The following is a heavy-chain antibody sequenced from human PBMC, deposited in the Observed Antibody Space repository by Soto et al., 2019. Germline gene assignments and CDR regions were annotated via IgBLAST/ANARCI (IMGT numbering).Heavy chain of an antibody. J-gene: IGHJ5*02. Sequence: QLQLQESGPGLVKPSETLSLTCTVSGGSISSSNYYWGWSRQPPGKGLDWIGSIYYSGSAYYNPSLKSRVTISVDTSKNQFSLKLSSVTAAYTAVYYGATQEVVGSYVYTVYPWGQGTLVTVSS. CDR2: IYYSGSA. D-gene: IGHD1-26*01. CDR3: ATQEVVGSYVYTVYP. V-gene: IGHV4-39*01. CDR1: GGSISSSNYY.